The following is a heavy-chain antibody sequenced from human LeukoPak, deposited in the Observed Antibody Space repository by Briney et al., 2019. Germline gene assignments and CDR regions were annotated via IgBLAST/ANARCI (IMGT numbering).Heavy chain of an antibody. CDR1: GFTFSSYW. Sequence: GGSLRLSCAASGFTFSSYWMSWVRQAPGKGLEWVANIKQDGSEKYYVDSVKGRFTISRDNADNSLYLQMNSLRGDDTAVYFCARGVNSAIDWWGQGTLVTVSS. CDR3: ARGVNSAIDW. CDR2: IKQDGSEK. V-gene: IGHV3-7*01. J-gene: IGHJ4*02. D-gene: IGHD3-10*01.